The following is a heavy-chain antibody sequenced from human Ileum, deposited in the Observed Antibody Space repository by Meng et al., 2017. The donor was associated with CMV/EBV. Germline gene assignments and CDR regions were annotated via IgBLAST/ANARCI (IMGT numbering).Heavy chain of an antibody. CDR3: AREAIYYDFWSGYSNHDAFDI. D-gene: IGHD3-3*01. CDR1: GFTFSSYW. CDR2: IKQDGSEK. V-gene: IGHV3-7*01. Sequence: GGSLRLSCAASGFTFSSYWMSWVRQAPGKGLEWVANIKQDGSEKYYVDSVKGRFTISRDNAKNSLYLQMNSLRAEDTAVYYCAREAIYYDFWSGYSNHDAFDIWGQGTRVTV. J-gene: IGHJ3*02.